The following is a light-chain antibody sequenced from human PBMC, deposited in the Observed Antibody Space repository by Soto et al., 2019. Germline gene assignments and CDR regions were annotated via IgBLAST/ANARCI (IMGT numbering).Light chain of an antibody. CDR2: DVT. CDR3: ASYTSTSNLV. J-gene: IGLJ2*01. CDR1: SSDVGGYNY. V-gene: IGLV2-14*03. Sequence: QSVLTQPASVSGSPGQSITISCTGTSSDVGGYNYVSWDQHHPGKAPKLLIYDVTNRPSGVSDRFSGSISANTASLTISGLQSEDESYYYCASYTSTSNLVFGGGTKVTVL.